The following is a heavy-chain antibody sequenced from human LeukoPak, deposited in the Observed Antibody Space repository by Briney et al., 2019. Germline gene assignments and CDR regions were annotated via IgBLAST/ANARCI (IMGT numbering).Heavy chain of an antibody. CDR1: GFTFSSYW. D-gene: IGHD2-15*01. CDR3: LRDPSSGGSRGY. CDR2: LSSSSDYI. V-gene: IGHV3-21*01. Sequence: GGSLRPSCAASGFTFSSYWMHWVRQAPGKGLEWVSSLSSSSDYIFYADSVKGRFTISRDNAKNSLYLQMNSLRAEDTAVYYCLRDPSSGGSRGYWGQGTLVAVSS. J-gene: IGHJ4*02.